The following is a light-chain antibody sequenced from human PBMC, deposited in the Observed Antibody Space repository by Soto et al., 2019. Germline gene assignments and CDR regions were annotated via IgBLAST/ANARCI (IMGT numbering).Light chain of an antibody. J-gene: IGKJ5*01. Sequence: EIVLTHSPGTLSLSPGERATLSFSSSQSVSSSYLAWYQQKPGQAPRLLIYGASTRATGIPDRFSGSGSGTDFSLTIRGLKPEDFAVYYCQQYRMSPNTFGQGTRLEIK. V-gene: IGKV3-20*01. CDR3: QQYRMSPNT. CDR1: QSVSSSY. CDR2: GAS.